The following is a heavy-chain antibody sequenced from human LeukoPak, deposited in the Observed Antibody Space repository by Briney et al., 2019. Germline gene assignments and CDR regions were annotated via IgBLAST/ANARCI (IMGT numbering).Heavy chain of an antibody. V-gene: IGHV3-11*03. Sequence: GGSLRLSCAASGFTFSDYYMSWIRQAPGKGLEWVSYISPSSSYTDYADSVKGRFTISRDNAKNSLYLQMNSLSAEDTAVYSCAKFSPMTASHYFDFWGQGTLVTVSS. J-gene: IGHJ4*02. CDR3: AKFSPMTASHYFDF. CDR1: GFTFSDYY. CDR2: ISPSSSYT. D-gene: IGHD2-21*02.